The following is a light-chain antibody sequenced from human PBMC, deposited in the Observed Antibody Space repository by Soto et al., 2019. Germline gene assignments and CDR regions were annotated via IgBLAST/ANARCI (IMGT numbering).Light chain of an antibody. CDR1: QSISNS. CDR2: VAS. V-gene: IGKV1-39*01. CDR3: HQPFSPPST. J-gene: IGKJ2*01. Sequence: DIQMSQSLSSLSASVGDSVTITCRASQSISNSLSWYQQKPGKAPKFLIYVASTLQRGVPSRFSGSGSGTDFTLPITSLQPEDFATYSCHQPFSPPSTLAQGTKLEIK.